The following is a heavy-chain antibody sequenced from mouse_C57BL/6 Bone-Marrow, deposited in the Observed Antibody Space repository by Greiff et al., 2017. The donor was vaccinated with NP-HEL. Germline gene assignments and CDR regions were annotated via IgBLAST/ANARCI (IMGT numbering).Heavy chain of an antibody. CDR2: ITHSGVT. CDR1: GFPITSGYY. V-gene: IGHV12-3*01. D-gene: IGHD3-2*02. Sequence: QLQESGPGLVKPSQSLFLSCSISGFPITSGYYCIWIRPSPGQPLEWMGYITHSGVTFYNPSLQSPISITRETSKNQFFLQLHSVTTEDTAIDYCAGDSAGYVDIDYGCQGTTLTGSS. CDR3: AGDSAGYVDIDY. J-gene: IGHJ2*01.